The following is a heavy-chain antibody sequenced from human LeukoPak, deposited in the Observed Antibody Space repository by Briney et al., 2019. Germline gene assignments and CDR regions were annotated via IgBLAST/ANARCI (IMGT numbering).Heavy chain of an antibody. CDR2: IKQDGGDK. J-gene: IGHJ3*02. CDR3: ARDQRVSQITMIVVDLLRGAFDI. Sequence: GGSLRLSCAASGFTFTTYWMTWVRQAPGKGLEWVANIKQDGGDKYYVDSVKGRFTISRDNAKNSLYLQMNSLRAEDTALYYCARDQRVSQITMIVVDLLRGAFDIWGQGTMVTVSS. V-gene: IGHV3-7*03. D-gene: IGHD3-22*01. CDR1: GFTFTTYW.